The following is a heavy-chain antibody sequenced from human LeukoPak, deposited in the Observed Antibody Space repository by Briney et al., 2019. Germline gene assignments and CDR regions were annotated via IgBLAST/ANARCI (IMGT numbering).Heavy chain of an antibody. CDR3: ARGMTSFDY. CDR1: GYSFTNYW. J-gene: IGHJ4*02. Sequence: HGESLKISCKGSGYSFTNYWIAWVRQTPGKGPEWMGIIYPGDSDTRYSPSFQGRVTISADKSFSTAYLQWSSLKASDTAIYYCARGMTSFDYWAQGTLVTVSS. D-gene: IGHD1-14*01. V-gene: IGHV5-51*01. CDR2: IYPGDSDT.